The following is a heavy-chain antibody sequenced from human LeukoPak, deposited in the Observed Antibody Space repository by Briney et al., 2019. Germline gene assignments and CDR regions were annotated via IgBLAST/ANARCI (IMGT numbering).Heavy chain of an antibody. Sequence: KTSETLSLTCAVYGGSFSGYYWSWIRQPPGKGLEWIGEINHSGSTNYNPSLKSRVTISVDTSKNQFSLKLSSVTAADTAVYYCRSYRPRYYYYGMDVWGQGTTVTVSS. CDR1: GGSFSGYY. CDR3: RSYRPRYYYYGMDV. V-gene: IGHV4-34*01. CDR2: INHSGST. J-gene: IGHJ6*02.